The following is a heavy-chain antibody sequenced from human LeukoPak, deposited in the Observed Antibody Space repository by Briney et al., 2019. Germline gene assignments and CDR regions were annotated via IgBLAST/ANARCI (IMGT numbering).Heavy chain of an antibody. Sequence: SETLSLTCTVSGVSIRNTVYYWGWIRHAPGKGLEWIGTSFDGGNSYYNPSLKSRVTMSVDGSKNPFSLTLASVTAADTAVYYCATPSGYRNYYYYYIDVWGKGTTVTVSS. CDR1: GVSIRNTVYY. J-gene: IGHJ6*03. D-gene: IGHD3-22*01. CDR2: SFDGGNS. CDR3: ATPSGYRNYYYYYIDV. V-gene: IGHV4-39*01.